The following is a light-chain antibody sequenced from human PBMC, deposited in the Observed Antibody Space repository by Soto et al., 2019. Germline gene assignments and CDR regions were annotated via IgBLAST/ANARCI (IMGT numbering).Light chain of an antibody. Sequence: EIVLTQSPATLSLSPGERATLSCRASQSVSSYLAWYQQKPGQAPRLLIYDASNRATGIPARFSGSGSGTDFTLTISSLEPEDFAVYYCQQRSNWPTFGGGTKVDXK. CDR2: DAS. J-gene: IGKJ4*01. CDR1: QSVSSY. V-gene: IGKV3-11*01. CDR3: QQRSNWPT.